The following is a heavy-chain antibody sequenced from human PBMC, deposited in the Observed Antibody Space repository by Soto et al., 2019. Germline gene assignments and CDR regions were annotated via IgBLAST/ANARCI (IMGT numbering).Heavy chain of an antibody. Sequence: QVQLQESGPGLVKPSQTLSLTCTVSGGSIIDGQTYLNWIRQHPERGLEWMGYINYRGTTNYSPALKSRLLLSVDTSKNQFSLTLTSVTAADTAVYYCARDAPGVAPFWGQGTLVTVSS. CDR1: GGSIIDGQTY. CDR3: ARDAPGVAPF. CDR2: INYRGTT. D-gene: IGHD2-15*01. V-gene: IGHV4-31*03. J-gene: IGHJ4*02.